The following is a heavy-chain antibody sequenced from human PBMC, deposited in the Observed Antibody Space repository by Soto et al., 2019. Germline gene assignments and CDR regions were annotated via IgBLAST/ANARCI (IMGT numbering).Heavy chain of an antibody. CDR3: AKDVYYDFWSGYYTLYY. CDR1: GFTFDDYA. D-gene: IGHD3-3*01. V-gene: IGHV3-9*01. CDR2: ISWNSGSI. J-gene: IGHJ4*02. Sequence: GGSLRLSCAASGFTFDDYAMHWVRQAPGKGLEWVSGISWNSGSIGYADSVKGRFTISRDNAKNSLYLQMNSLRAEDTALYYCAKDVYYDFWSGYYTLYYWGQGTLVTVSS.